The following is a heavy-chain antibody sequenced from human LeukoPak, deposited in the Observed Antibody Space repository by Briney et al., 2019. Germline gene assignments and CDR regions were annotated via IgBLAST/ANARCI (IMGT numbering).Heavy chain of an antibody. D-gene: IGHD4-17*01. CDR1: GGTFSSYT. CDR2: IIPILGTA. V-gene: IGHV1-69*16. Sequence: SVKVSCKASGGTFSSYTISWVRQAPGQGLEWMGRIIPILGTANYAQKFQGRVTITTDESTSTAYMELSSLRSEDTAVYYCARDQDFGPQYGDYQYYFDYWGQGTLVTVSS. CDR3: ARDQDFGPQYGDYQYYFDY. J-gene: IGHJ4*02.